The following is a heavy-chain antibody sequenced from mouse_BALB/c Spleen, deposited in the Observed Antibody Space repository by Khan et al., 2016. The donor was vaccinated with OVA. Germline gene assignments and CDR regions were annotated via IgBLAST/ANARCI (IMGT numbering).Heavy chain of an antibody. Sequence: EVQLVESGPGLVKPSQSLSLTCTVTGYSITSDYAWNWIRQFPGNKLEWMGYISCSGSTSYTPSLKSRISITRDTSKNQFFLQLKSVTTEDTATYYCAGGRTYWGQGTLVTVSA. CDR3: AGGRTY. J-gene: IGHJ3*01. CDR2: ISCSGST. V-gene: IGHV3-2*02. CDR1: GYSITSDYA.